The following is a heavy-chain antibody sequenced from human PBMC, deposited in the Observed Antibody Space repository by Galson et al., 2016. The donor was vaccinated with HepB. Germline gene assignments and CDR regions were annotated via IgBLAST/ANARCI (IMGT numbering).Heavy chain of an antibody. CDR2: IYRSGTS. D-gene: IGHD6-19*01. CDR3: ARHIGVPGTRGFDF. Sequence: SETLSLTCAVSGGSISSENWWSWVRQPPGKGLEWIGEIYRSGTSNSHPSLKSRVTISLDKSNNQFSLRLSSVTAADTALYYCARHIGVPGTRGFDFWGQGVLVTVSS. J-gene: IGHJ4*02. V-gene: IGHV4-4*02. CDR1: GGSISSENW.